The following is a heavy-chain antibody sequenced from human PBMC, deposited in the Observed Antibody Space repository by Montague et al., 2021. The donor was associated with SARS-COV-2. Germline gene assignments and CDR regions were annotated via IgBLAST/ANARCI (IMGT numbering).Heavy chain of an antibody. CDR1: GGSFSGYH. CDR2: INHGGST. J-gene: IGHJ6*03. Sequence: SETLSLTCAVYGGSFSGYHWNWIRQSPGKGLEWIGEINHGGSTNYNPSLKSRLTITADTSKDQFSLKLSSVTAADTAVYYCARGRGIQLWFNYYYYMDVWGKGTTVTVSS. V-gene: IGHV4-34*01. D-gene: IGHD5-18*01. CDR3: ARGRGIQLWFNYYYYMDV.